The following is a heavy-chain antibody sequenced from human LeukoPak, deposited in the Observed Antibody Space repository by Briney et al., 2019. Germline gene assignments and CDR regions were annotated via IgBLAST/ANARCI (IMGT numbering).Heavy chain of an antibody. CDR3: ARDATTVTTRFYFDY. Sequence: PGGSLRLSCAASGFNFCSFAMHWVRQAPGKGLEGVADISYDGSNKYYADSVKGRFTISRDNSKNTLYLQMNSLRAEDTAVYYSARDATTVTTRFYFDYWGQGTLVTVSS. D-gene: IGHD4-17*01. J-gene: IGHJ4*02. V-gene: IGHV3-30-3*01. CDR1: GFNFCSFA. CDR2: ISYDGSNK.